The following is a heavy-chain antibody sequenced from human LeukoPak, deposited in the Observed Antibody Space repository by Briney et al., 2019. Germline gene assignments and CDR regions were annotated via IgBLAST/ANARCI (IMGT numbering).Heavy chain of an antibody. CDR1: GGSFSDYF. CDR3: ARGPVRGRGYGYYSYYMDV. J-gene: IGHJ6*03. V-gene: IGHV4-34*01. CDR2: IDHSGST. D-gene: IGHD5-12*01. Sequence: PSETLSLTCAVYGGSFSDYFWSWIRQPPGKGLEWIGEIDHSGSTTYNPSLKSRVTISVDTSKSQFSLQLSSVTAADTAVYYCARGPVRGRGYGYYSYYMDVWGQGTTVTVSS.